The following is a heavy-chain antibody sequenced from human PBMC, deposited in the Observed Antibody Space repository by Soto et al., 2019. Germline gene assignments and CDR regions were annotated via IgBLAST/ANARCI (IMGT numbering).Heavy chain of an antibody. D-gene: IGHD6-13*01. J-gene: IGHJ6*02. CDR2: IYYSGST. Sequence: SETLSLTCTVSGGSVSSGSYYWSWIRQPPGKGLEWIGYIYYSGSTNYNPSLKSRVTISVDTSKNQFSLKLSSVTAADTAVYYRARDWYSSHLSVYYYGMDVWGQGTTVTVSS. V-gene: IGHV4-61*01. CDR1: GGSVSSGSYY. CDR3: ARDWYSSHLSVYYYGMDV.